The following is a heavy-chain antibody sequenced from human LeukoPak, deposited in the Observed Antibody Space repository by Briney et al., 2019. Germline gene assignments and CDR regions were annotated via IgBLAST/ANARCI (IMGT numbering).Heavy chain of an antibody. V-gene: IGHV3-53*01. CDR2: IYSGGKT. D-gene: IGHD2-15*01. Sequence: GGSLRLSCTVSGFTVSSNSWSWVRQAPGKGLEWVSFIYSGGKTHSSDFVKGRFTISRDNSKNTLYLQMSSLRAEDTAIYYCARRAGEYSHPYDYWGQGTLVTVSS. J-gene: IGHJ4*02. CDR3: ARRAGEYSHPYDY. CDR1: GFTVSSNS.